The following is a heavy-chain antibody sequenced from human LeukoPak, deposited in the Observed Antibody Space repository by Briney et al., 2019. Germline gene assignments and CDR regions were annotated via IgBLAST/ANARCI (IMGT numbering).Heavy chain of an antibody. CDR2: IYPGDSDT. D-gene: IGHD3-22*01. Sequence: GESLKISCKGSGCSFTSYWIGWVRQMPGKGLEWMGIIYPGDSDTRYSPSFQGQVTISADKSISTAYLQWSSLKASDTAMYYCARHYDSSGLDSDWYFDLWGRGTLVTVSS. CDR3: ARHYDSSGLDSDWYFDL. V-gene: IGHV5-51*01. CDR1: GCSFTSYW. J-gene: IGHJ2*01.